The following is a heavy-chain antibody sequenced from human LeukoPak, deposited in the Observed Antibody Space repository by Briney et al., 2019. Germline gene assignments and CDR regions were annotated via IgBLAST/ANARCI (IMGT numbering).Heavy chain of an antibody. Sequence: GGSLRLSCAASGFTFSSYGMHWVRQAPGKGLEWVAVISYDGSNKYYADSVKGRFTISRDNSKNTLYLQMNSLRAGDTAVYYCAKDWDTGSLDYWGQGTLVTVSS. V-gene: IGHV3-30*18. CDR1: GFTFSSYG. D-gene: IGHD5-18*01. CDR2: ISYDGSNK. J-gene: IGHJ4*02. CDR3: AKDWDTGSLDY.